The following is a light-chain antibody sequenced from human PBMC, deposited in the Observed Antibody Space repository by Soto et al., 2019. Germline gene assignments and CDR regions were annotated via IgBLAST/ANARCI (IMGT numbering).Light chain of an antibody. J-gene: IGLJ1*01. V-gene: IGLV2-11*01. CDR3: CSYAGSYTRYV. CDR2: DVS. Sequence: QSVLTQPRSVSGSPGQSVTISCTGTSSDVGGYNYVSWYQQHPGKAPKLMIYDVSKRPSGVPDRFSGSKSGNTASLTISGLQAEDEADYSCCSYAGSYTRYVFGTGTKLTVL. CDR1: SSDVGGYNY.